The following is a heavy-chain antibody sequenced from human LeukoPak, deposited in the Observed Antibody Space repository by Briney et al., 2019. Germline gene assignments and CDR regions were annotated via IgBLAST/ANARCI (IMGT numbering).Heavy chain of an antibody. Sequence: GGSLRLSCAASGFTFSSYAMPWVGQAPGKGLEWVAVISYDGSNKYYADSVKGRFTISRDNSKNTLYLQMNSLRAEDTAVYYCARDLSSSAPGYFDLWGRGTLVTVSS. CDR2: ISYDGSNK. V-gene: IGHV3-30*01. CDR3: ARDLSSSAPGYFDL. CDR1: GFTFSSYA. D-gene: IGHD6-6*01. J-gene: IGHJ2*01.